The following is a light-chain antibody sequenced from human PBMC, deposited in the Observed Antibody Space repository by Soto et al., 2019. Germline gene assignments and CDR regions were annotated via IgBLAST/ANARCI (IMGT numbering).Light chain of an antibody. Sequence: DIVMTQSPLSLPVTPGEPASITCRSSQSLVHSNGFKYLDWYLQKPGQSPQVLIYLGSYRASGVPDRFSGSGSGSDFTLKISRVEAEDVGVYYCMQALQIPHTFGQGTKLEIK. V-gene: IGKV2-28*01. J-gene: IGKJ2*01. CDR1: QSLVHSNGFKY. CDR2: LGS. CDR3: MQALQIPHT.